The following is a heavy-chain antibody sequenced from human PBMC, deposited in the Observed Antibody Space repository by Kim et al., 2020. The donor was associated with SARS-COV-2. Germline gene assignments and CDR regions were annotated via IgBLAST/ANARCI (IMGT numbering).Heavy chain of an antibody. J-gene: IGHJ6*02. V-gene: IGHV3-30*18. CDR3: AKRGSGYYRNPDYYYYGMDV. CDR1: GFTFSSYG. CDR2: ISYDGSNK. D-gene: IGHD3-22*01. Sequence: GGSLRLSCAASGFTFSSYGMHWVRQAPGKGLEWVAVISYDGSNKYYADSVKGRFTISRDNSKNTLYLQMNSLRAEDTAVYYCAKRGSGYYRNPDYYYYGMDVWGQGTTVTVSS.